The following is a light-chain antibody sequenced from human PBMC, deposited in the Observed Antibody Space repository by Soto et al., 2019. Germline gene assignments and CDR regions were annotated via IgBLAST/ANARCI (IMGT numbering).Light chain of an antibody. V-gene: IGKV3-15*01. CDR2: GAF. Sequence: EIVMTQSPATLSVSPGERATLSCRASQSVSYNLAWYQQKPGQGPRLLIYGAFTRATGIPARFSGSGSRTGYTLTIRSLQSEDFAVYYCQQYKNWPPLTFGGGTKVEIK. CDR1: QSVSYN. J-gene: IGKJ4*01. CDR3: QQYKNWPPLT.